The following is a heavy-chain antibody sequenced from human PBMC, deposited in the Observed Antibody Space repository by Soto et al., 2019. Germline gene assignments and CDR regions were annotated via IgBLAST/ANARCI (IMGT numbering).Heavy chain of an antibody. Sequence: QVQLVQSGAEVKKPGASVTVSCKASGYRFSDYYLHWVRQAPGQGPEWMGWMNPNSGDTKYAQKFKGRVTRTRDTSVRTAFMELNWLKSDDTAVYYCARERGGATATLDDYYFDMDVWGIGTTVTVSS. J-gene: IGHJ6*03. CDR3: ARERGGATATLDDYYFDMDV. V-gene: IGHV1-2*02. D-gene: IGHD5-12*01. CDR1: GYRFSDYY. CDR2: MNPNSGDT.